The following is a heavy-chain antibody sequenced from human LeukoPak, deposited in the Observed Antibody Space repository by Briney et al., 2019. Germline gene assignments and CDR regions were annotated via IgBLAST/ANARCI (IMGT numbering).Heavy chain of an antibody. J-gene: IGHJ5*02. CDR3: AAELRILLNNWFDP. CDR2: FDHKDGET. V-gene: IGHV1-24*01. D-gene: IGHD2/OR15-2a*01. CDR1: GYTLTELS. Sequence: ASVKVSCKVSGYTLTELSMNWVRQAPGKGLEWMGSFDHKDGETIYAQKFQGRVTMTEDTSTDTAYMELSSLRSEDTAVYYCAAELRILLNNWFDPWGQGTLVTVSS.